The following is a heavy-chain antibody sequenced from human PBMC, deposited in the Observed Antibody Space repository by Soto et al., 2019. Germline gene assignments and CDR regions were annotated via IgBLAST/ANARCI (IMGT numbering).Heavy chain of an antibody. V-gene: IGHV3-23*01. CDR3: AKARAAYYDSSGYPVDY. J-gene: IGHJ4*02. CDR2: ISGSGGST. D-gene: IGHD3-22*01. Sequence: EVQLLESGGGLVQPGGSLRLSCAASGFTFSSYAMSWVRQAPGKGLEWVSAISGSGGSTYYADSVKGRFTISRDNSKNTLYRQMNSLRAEDTAVHYCAKARAAYYDSSGYPVDYWGQGTLVTVSS. CDR1: GFTFSSYA.